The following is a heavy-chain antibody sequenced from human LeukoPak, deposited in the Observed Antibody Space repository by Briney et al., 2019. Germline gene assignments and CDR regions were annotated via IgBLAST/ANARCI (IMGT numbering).Heavy chain of an antibody. CDR1: TFIFSKYA. CDR2: ISKDATDK. CDR3: AKGIAVAGTFDY. Sequence: GGSLRLSCAASTFIFSKYAMHWVRQAPGKGLDWVAMISKDATDKTYADSVKGRFTISREDSKHTLFLQMNSLRAEDTAVYYCAKGIAVAGTFDYWGQGTLVTVSS. D-gene: IGHD6-19*01. J-gene: IGHJ4*02. V-gene: IGHV3-30*04.